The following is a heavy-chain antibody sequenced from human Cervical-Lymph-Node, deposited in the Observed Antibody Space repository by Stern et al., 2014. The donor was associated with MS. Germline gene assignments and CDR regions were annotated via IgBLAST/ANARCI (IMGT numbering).Heavy chain of an antibody. Sequence: QVQLQESGPGLVKPSQTLSLTCTVSGGSISTGGYFWSWIRQHPGKGLEWIGFIYPSWSLYYNPSLKSRFTISVDTSKNQFSLNLSSVTAADTAVYYCAGKGAIVPAAIENWFDSWGQGTLVTVSS. CDR1: GGSISTGGYF. CDR2: IYPSWSL. CDR3: AGKGAIVPAAIENWFDS. J-gene: IGHJ5*01. V-gene: IGHV4-31*03. D-gene: IGHD2-2*01.